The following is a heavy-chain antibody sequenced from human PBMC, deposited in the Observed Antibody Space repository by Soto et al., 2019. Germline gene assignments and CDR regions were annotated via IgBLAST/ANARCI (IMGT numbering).Heavy chain of an antibody. CDR1: GYTFTSYD. CDR2: MNPNSGNT. J-gene: IGHJ5*02. D-gene: IGHD2-2*01. CDR3: ARGLLFCSSTSCYNWFDP. Sequence: QVQLVQSGAEVKKPGASVKVSCKASGYTFTSYDINWVRQATGQGLEWMGWMNPNSGNTGYAQQFQGRVTMTRNTSISTADMELSSLRSEDTAVYYCARGLLFCSSTSCYNWFDPWGKGTLVTVAS. V-gene: IGHV1-8*01.